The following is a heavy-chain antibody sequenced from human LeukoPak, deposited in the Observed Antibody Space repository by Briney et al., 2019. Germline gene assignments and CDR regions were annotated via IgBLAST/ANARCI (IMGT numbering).Heavy chain of an antibody. CDR2: INPNSGGT. D-gene: IGHD4-17*01. V-gene: IGHV1-2*02. Sequence: GASVKVSCKASGYTFTGYYMHWVRQAPGQGLEWMGWINPNSGGTNYAQKFQGRVTMTRDTSISTAYMELSRLRSDDTAVYYCARSRDYGDYGRFDYWGQGTLVTVSS. CDR3: ARSRDYGDYGRFDY. J-gene: IGHJ4*02. CDR1: GYTFTGYY.